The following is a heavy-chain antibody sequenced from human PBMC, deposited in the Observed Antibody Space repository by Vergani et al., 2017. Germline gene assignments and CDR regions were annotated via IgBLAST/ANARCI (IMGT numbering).Heavy chain of an antibody. CDR3: ARHLAYCGGDCYPYYYGMDV. CDR2: LYYSGST. J-gene: IGHJ6*02. Sequence: QLQLQESGPGLVKPSETLSLTCTVSGGSISSSSYYWGWIRQPPGKGLEWIGSLYYSGSTYYNPSLKSRVTISVDTSKNQFSLKPSSVTAADTAVYYCARHLAYCGGDCYPYYYGMDVWGQGTTVTVSS. D-gene: IGHD2-21*02. V-gene: IGHV4-39*01. CDR1: GGSISSSSYY.